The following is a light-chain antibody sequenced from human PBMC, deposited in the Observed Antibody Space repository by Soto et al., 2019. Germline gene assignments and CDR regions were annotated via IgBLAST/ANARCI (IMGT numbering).Light chain of an antibody. J-gene: IGLJ2*01. Sequence: QSVLTQPPSASGTPGQTIAISCSGGSSNIGSHTVNWYQQLPGTAPRLLIYSNTQRPAGVPDRFSGYKSGTSASLAISGLQSEYEGDYYCAAGDDSLNGVVFGGGTKVTVL. CDR3: AAGDDSLNGVV. CDR2: SNT. V-gene: IGLV1-44*01. CDR1: SSNIGSHT.